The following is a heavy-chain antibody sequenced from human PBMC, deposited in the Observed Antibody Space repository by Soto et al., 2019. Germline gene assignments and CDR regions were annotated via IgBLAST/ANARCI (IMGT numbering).Heavy chain of an antibody. D-gene: IGHD3-3*01. J-gene: IGHJ6*02. V-gene: IGHV1-8*01. CDR1: GYTFTSHD. CDR3: ARQNYDFWSGYYTAYYGMDV. CDR2: MNPNSGNT. Sequence: ASVKVSCKACGYTFTSHDINWVRQATGQGLEWMGWMNPNSGNTGYEQKCQGRGTMTRNTSISTPYMEVSGLRSEDTAVYYCARQNYDFWSGYYTAYYGMDVWGQGTTVTCSS.